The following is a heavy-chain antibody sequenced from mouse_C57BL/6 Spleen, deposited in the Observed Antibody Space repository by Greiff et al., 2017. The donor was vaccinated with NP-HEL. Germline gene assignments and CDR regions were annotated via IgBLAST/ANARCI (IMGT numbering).Heavy chain of an antibody. D-gene: IGHD1-1*01. CDR1: GYTFTSYW. Sequence: QVQLQQPGAELVKPGASVKLSCKASGYTFTSYWMHWVKQRPGQGLEWIGMIHPNSGSTNYNEKFKSKATLTVDKSSSTAYMQLSSLTSEDSAVYYCARPYGSSFGDYAMDYWGQGTSVTVSS. V-gene: IGHV1-64*01. J-gene: IGHJ4*01. CDR2: IHPNSGST. CDR3: ARPYGSSFGDYAMDY.